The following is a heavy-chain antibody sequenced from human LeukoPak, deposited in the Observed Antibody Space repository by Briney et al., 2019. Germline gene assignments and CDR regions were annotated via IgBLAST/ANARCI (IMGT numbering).Heavy chain of an antibody. Sequence: ASVKVSCKASGYTFTGYYMHWVRQAPGQGLEWMGWINPNSGGTNYAQKFQGRVTMTRDTSISTAYMELSRLRSDDTAVYYCARMPDYYDSSGYFLDAFDIWGQGTMVTVPS. V-gene: IGHV1-2*02. J-gene: IGHJ3*02. CDR1: GYTFTGYY. D-gene: IGHD3-22*01. CDR3: ARMPDYYDSSGYFLDAFDI. CDR2: INPNSGGT.